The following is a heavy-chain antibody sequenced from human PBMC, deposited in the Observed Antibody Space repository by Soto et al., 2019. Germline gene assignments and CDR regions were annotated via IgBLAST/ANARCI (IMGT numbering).Heavy chain of an antibody. CDR1: GDSITNSIYY. Sequence: PSETLSLTCSVSGDSITNSIYYWGWMRQSPVKGLVWIGSFIYGGPTYYSLFLESRVSISADTSKNQFSLRLNSVTAADTAIYLCARHTSNRRLVISSLFVDWGPGALVIVS. D-gene: IGHD2-21*01. CDR2: FIYGGPT. V-gene: IGHV4-39*01. J-gene: IGHJ4*01. CDR3: ARHTSNRRLVISSLFVD.